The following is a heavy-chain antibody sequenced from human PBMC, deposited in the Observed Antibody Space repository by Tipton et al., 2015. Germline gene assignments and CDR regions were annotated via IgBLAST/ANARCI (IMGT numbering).Heavy chain of an antibody. CDR3: AREGYQGAFDI. J-gene: IGHJ3*02. Sequence: QLVQSGAEVKKPGSSVKVSCKASGDTFTGFAISWVRQAPGQGIEWMGGIIPIFGTTNYAQKFQGRVTVTADKSTSTVYMELSSLRSADTAVYYCAREGYQGAFDIWGQGTMVTVSS. CDR2: IIPIFGTT. CDR1: GDTFTGFA. D-gene: IGHD2-2*01. V-gene: IGHV1-69*06.